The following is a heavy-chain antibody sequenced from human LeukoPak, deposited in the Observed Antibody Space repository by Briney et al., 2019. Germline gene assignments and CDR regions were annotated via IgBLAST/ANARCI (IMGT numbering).Heavy chain of an antibody. CDR2: ISAYNGNT. CDR3: ARARRDRGVPSTDY. J-gene: IGHJ4*02. Sequence: ASVTVSCKASGYTFTSYGISWVRQAPGQGLEWMGWISAYNGNTNYAQKLQGRVTMTTDTSTSTAYMELRSLRSDDTAVYYCARARRDRGVPSTDYWGQGTLVTVSS. V-gene: IGHV1-18*01. CDR1: GYTFTSYG. D-gene: IGHD3-10*01.